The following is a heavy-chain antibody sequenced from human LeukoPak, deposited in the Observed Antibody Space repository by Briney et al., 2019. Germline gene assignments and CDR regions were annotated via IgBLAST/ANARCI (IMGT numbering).Heavy chain of an antibody. CDR1: GYTFTGYY. J-gene: IGHJ4*02. D-gene: IGHD6-13*01. Sequence: ASVRVSCKASGYTFTGYYMHWVRQAPGQGLEWMGWINPSSGGTNYAQKFQGRVTMTRDTSISTAYMELSRLRSDDTAVYYCAGVRAAAAVDYWGQGTLVTVSS. V-gene: IGHV1-2*02. CDR2: INPSSGGT. CDR3: AGVRAAAAVDY.